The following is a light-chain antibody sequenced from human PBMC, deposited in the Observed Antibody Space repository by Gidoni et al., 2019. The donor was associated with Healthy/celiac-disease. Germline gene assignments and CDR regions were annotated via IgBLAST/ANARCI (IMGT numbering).Light chain of an antibody. V-gene: IGLV1-40*01. CDR3: QSYDSSLSGYVV. CDR1: SSHIGAGYD. CDR2: GNS. J-gene: IGLJ2*01. Sequence: QSVLTQPPSVSGAPGQRVTSSCTGSSSHIGAGYDVHGYQQLPGTAPKLLIYGNSNRPSGVPDRFSGSKSGTSASLAITGLQAEDEADYYCQSYDSSLSGYVVFGGGTKLTVL.